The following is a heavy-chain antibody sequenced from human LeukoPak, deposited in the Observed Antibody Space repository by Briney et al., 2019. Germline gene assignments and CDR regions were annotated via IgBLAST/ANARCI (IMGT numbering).Heavy chain of an antibody. Sequence: SETLSLTCTVSGGSINSYYWSWIRQPPGKGLEWIGYIYYSGSTNYNPSLKSRVTISVDTSKNQFSLKLRSVTAADTAVYYCARDRYYYDSSSYYSAFDTWGQGTMVTASS. D-gene: IGHD3-22*01. CDR1: GGSINSYY. CDR2: IYYSGST. J-gene: IGHJ3*02. V-gene: IGHV4-59*12. CDR3: ARDRYYYDSSSYYSAFDT.